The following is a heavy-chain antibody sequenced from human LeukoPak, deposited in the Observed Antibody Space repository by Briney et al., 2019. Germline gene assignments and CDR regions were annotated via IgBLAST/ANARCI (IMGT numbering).Heavy chain of an antibody. CDR2: IYYSGDT. V-gene: IGHV4-39*01. J-gene: IGHJ4*02. CDR1: GGSITSRSYY. CDR3: ARRSGVLEYFDY. D-gene: IGHD2-8*01. Sequence: KPSETLSLTCTVSGGSITSRSYYWGWVRQPPGKGLEWIATIYYSGDTYFNPSLKSQVTISVDTSQNQFSLKLSSVTAADTAVYYCARRSGVLEYFDYWGQGTLVTVSS.